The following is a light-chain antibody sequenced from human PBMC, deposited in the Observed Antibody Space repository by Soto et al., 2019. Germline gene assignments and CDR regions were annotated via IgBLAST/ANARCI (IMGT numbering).Light chain of an antibody. Sequence: EIVMTQSPGTLSLSPGERATLSCRASQSFSSNLAWYQHKPGQAPSLLIFGASTRATGIPARFSGSGSGTEFTLNISSLQSEDFAVYYCQHYNNWPPGTFGQGTKVDI. CDR2: GAS. V-gene: IGKV3-15*01. J-gene: IGKJ1*01. CDR3: QHYNNWPPGT. CDR1: QSFSSN.